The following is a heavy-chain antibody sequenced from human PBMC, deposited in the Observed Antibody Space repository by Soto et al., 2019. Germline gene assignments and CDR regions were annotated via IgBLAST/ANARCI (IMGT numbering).Heavy chain of an antibody. CDR1: GFTFSGSA. J-gene: IGHJ3*02. Sequence: EVQLVESGGGLVQPGGSLKLSCAASGFTFSGSAMHWVRKASGKGLEWVGRIRSKANSYATAYAASVKGRFTISRDDSNTTHYLQKNSLKTEDRAVYYCLRPAAIMVRGGRDAFDIWGQGTMVTVSS. CDR2: IRSKANSYAT. V-gene: IGHV3-73*01. CDR3: LRPAAIMVRGGRDAFDI. D-gene: IGHD3-10*01.